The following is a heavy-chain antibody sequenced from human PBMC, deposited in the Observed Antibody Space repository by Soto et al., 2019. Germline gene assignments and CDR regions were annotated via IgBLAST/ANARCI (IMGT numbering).Heavy chain of an antibody. CDR1: GFTFSNAW. CDR3: TTRLTYYYYMDV. J-gene: IGHJ6*03. D-gene: IGHD6-25*01. CDR2: IKSKTDGGTT. V-gene: IGHV3-15*01. Sequence: EVQLVESGGGLVKPGGSLRLSCAASGFTFSNAWMSWVRQAPGKGLEWVGRIKSKTDGGTTDYAAPVKGRFTISRDDSKNTMYLQMNSLKTEDTAVYYCTTRLTYYYYMDVWGKGTTVTVSS.